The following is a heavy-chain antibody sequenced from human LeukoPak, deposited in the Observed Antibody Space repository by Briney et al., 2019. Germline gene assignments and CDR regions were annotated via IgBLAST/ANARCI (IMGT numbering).Heavy chain of an antibody. V-gene: IGHV3-30*18. Sequence: GGSLRLSCAASGFTFSSYGMHWFRQAPGKGLEWVAVISYDESKKYYGDSVRGRFTISRDNSKNTPYLQMDSLRAEDTAIYYCAKVPKAYSNSWYIDYWGQGTLVTVSS. D-gene: IGHD6-13*01. CDR1: GFTFSSYG. CDR3: AKVPKAYSNSWYIDY. J-gene: IGHJ4*02. CDR2: ISYDESKK.